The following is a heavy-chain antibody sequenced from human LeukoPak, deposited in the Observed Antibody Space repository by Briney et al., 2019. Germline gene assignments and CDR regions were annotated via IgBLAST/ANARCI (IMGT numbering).Heavy chain of an antibody. CDR3: ARDGYSSALDY. CDR1: GFILSSNY. Sequence: PGGSLRLSCAASGFILSSNYMTWVRQAPGKGLEWVSSISSSSSYIYYADSVKGRFTISRDNAKNSLYLQMSSLRAEDTAVYYCARDGYSSALDYWGQGTLVTVSS. D-gene: IGHD5-18*01. CDR2: ISSSSSYI. V-gene: IGHV3-21*01. J-gene: IGHJ4*02.